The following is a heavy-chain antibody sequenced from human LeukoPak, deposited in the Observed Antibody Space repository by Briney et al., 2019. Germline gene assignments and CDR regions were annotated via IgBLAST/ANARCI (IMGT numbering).Heavy chain of an antibody. D-gene: IGHD3-22*01. CDR2: IYSGGST. J-gene: IGHJ6*02. CDR3: AREHYYDRNDGMDV. Sequence: GGSLRLSCAASGFTVSSNYMSWVRQAPGKGLEWVSVIYSGGSTYYADSVKGRFTISRDNSKNTLYLQMNSLRAEDTAVYYCAREHYYDRNDGMDVWGQGTTVTVSS. CDR1: GFTVSSNY. V-gene: IGHV3-53*01.